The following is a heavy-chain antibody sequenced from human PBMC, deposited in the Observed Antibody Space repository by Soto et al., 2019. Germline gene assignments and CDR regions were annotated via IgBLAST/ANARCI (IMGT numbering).Heavy chain of an antibody. CDR2: IIPIFGTA. CDR1: AGTFSSYA. J-gene: IGHJ6*02. V-gene: IGHV1-69*13. D-gene: IGHD3-22*01. CDR3: AREKSSGYYPHYYYYYGTGV. Sequence: SVKVSCKASAGTFSSYAISWVRQAPGQGLEWMGGIIPIFGTANYAQKFQGRVTITADESTSTAYMELSSLRSEDTAVYYCAREKSSGYYPHYYYYYGTGVWGQGTTVTVSS.